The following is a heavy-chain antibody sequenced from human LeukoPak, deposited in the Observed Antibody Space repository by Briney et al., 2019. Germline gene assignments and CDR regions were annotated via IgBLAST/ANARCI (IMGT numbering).Heavy chain of an antibody. CDR1: LGTFRSYV. J-gene: IGHJ5*02. V-gene: IGHV1-69*04. D-gene: IGHD3-22*01. CDR3: ARLDYYDSSGYGKEFDP. CDR2: IIPIFGIA. Sequence: SVNVSCKASLGTFRSYVISWVRQPPRQGVEWMGRIIPIFGIANYAQKLQGTVTTTADKSTSTAYMELTSQKSEDTALEYCARLDYYDSSGYGKEFDPWGQGTLVTVSS.